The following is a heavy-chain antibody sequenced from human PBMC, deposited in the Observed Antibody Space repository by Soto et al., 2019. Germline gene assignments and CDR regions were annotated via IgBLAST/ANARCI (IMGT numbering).Heavy chain of an antibody. J-gene: IGHJ6*02. V-gene: IGHV3-30-3*01. CDR1: GFTFSSYA. CDR3: ASGSEPPQDYYYYGMDV. Sequence: QVQLVESGGGVVQPGRSLRLSCAASGFTFSSYAMHWVRQAPGKGLEWVAVISYDGSNKYYADSVKGRFTISRDNSKNTLYLQMNSLRAEDTAVYYCASGSEPPQDYYYYGMDVWGQGTTVTVSS. D-gene: IGHD1-26*01. CDR2: ISYDGSNK.